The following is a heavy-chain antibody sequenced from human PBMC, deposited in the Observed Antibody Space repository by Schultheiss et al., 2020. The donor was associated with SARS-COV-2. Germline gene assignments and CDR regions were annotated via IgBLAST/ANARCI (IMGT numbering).Heavy chain of an antibody. J-gene: IGHJ5*02. CDR2: IYYSGNT. V-gene: IGHV4-59*12. D-gene: IGHD3-9*01. Sequence: SQTLSLTCAVYGGSFRIYSWSWIRQPPGKGLEWIGYIYYSGNTKYNPSLKSRVTISVDMSNNQFSMRLRSVAAADTAIYYCARRRYFDWFDPWGQGTLVTVSS. CDR1: GGSFRIYS. CDR3: ARRRYFDWFDP.